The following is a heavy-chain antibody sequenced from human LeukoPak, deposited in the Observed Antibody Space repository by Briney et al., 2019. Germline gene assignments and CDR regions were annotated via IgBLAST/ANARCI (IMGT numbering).Heavy chain of an antibody. D-gene: IGHD6-19*01. Sequence: GGSLRLSCAASGFTFSTYGMHWVRQAPGKGLEWVAFIRHDEGNKYYADSVKGRFTISRDNSKNTLYLQLNNLRAEDTAVYYCAKVAPSGKTVADYWGQGTLVTASS. CDR1: GFTFSTYG. CDR3: AKVAPSGKTVADY. J-gene: IGHJ4*02. V-gene: IGHV3-30*02. CDR2: IRHDEGNK.